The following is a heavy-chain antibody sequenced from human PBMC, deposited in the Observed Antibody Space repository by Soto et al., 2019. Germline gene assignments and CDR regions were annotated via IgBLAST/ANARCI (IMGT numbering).Heavy chain of an antibody. Sequence: PGGSLRLSCAASGFTFDDYTMHWVRQAPGKGLEWVSLISWDGGSTYYADSVKGRFTISRDNSKNSLYLQMNSLRTEDTALYYCAKDIVTMVRGVIRGGSDYYGMDVWGQGTTVTVSS. CDR1: GFTFDDYT. D-gene: IGHD3-10*01. CDR2: ISWDGGST. CDR3: AKDIVTMVRGVIRGGSDYYGMDV. J-gene: IGHJ6*02. V-gene: IGHV3-43*01.